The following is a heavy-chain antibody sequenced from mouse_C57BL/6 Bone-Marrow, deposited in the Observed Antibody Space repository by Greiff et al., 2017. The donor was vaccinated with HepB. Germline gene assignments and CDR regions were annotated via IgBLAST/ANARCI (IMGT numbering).Heavy chain of an antibody. Sequence: ESGPGLVKPSQSLSLTCSVTAYSITSGYYWNWIRQFPGNKLEWMGYISYDGSNNYNPSLKNRISITRDTSKNQFFLKLNSETTEDTATYYCARESITSDAMDYWGQGTSVTVSS. CDR2: ISYDGSN. CDR3: ARESITSDAMDY. D-gene: IGHD1-1*01. V-gene: IGHV3-6*01. CDR1: AYSITSGYY. J-gene: IGHJ4*01.